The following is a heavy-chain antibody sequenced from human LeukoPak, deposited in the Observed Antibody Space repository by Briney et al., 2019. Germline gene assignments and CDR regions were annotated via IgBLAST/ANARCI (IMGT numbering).Heavy chain of an antibody. V-gene: IGHV3-23*01. CDR3: ARSVVAAQITFDY. CDR1: GFTFSSYA. D-gene: IGHD2-15*01. CDR2: ISGSGGST. J-gene: IGHJ4*02. Sequence: AGGSLRLSCAASGFTFSSYAMSWVRQAPGKGLEWVSAISGSGGSTYYADSVKGRFTISRDNSKNTLYLQMNSLRAEDTAVYYCARSVVAAQITFDYWGQGTLVTVSS.